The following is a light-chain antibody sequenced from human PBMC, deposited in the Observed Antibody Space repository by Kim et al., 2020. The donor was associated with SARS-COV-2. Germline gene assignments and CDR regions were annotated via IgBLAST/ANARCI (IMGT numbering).Light chain of an antibody. CDR1: SSKIGRNS. Sequence: GQRVTISCSGSSSKIGRNSVNWYQQLPGRAPKVLISKNDQRHSGVPDRFSGSKSGTSASLAISGLQSEDEADYYCAAWDASLNVVVFGGGTQLTVL. J-gene: IGLJ2*01. CDR2: KND. V-gene: IGLV1-44*01. CDR3: AAWDASLNVVV.